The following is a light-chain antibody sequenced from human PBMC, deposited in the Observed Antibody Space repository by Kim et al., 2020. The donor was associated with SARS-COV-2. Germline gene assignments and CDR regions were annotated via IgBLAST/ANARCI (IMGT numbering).Light chain of an antibody. CDR1: QSILYSSHNRNY. CDR2: WAS. CDR3: QQYYTTPYT. V-gene: IGKV4-1*01. J-gene: IGKJ2*01. Sequence: DIVMTQSPEYLTVSLGERATINCKSSQSILYSSHNRNYLAWYQQKPGQAPKLLIHWASTRESGVPDRFSGSGSGADFTLNISTLQAEDVAVYYCQQYYTTPYTFGQGTKLEI.